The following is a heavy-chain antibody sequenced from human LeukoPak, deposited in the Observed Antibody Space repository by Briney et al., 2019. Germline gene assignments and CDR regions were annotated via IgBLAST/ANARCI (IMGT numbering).Heavy chain of an antibody. V-gene: IGHV3-33*06. J-gene: IGHJ4*02. CDR2: IWHDGSAE. CDR1: GFIFSSYG. D-gene: IGHD6-19*01. CDR3: AKDNRGGWSGYFDY. Sequence: GESLRLSCATSGFIFSSYGMYWVRQAPGKGLEWVAVIWHDGSAEFYADSVKGRFSISRDDSKNTVYLQMNSLRAEDTALYYCAKDNRGGWSGYFDYWGQGVLVTVSS.